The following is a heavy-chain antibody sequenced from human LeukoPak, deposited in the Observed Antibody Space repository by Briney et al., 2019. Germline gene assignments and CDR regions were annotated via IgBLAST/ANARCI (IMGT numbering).Heavy chain of an antibody. J-gene: IGHJ4*02. V-gene: IGHV3-48*01. CDR1: GFTFSSYS. Sequence: GGSLRLSCAASGFTFSSYSMNWVRQAPGKGLEWVSYISSSSSTIYYADSVKGRLTISRDNAKNSLYLQMNSLRAEDTAVYYCARGSKRFLEWLLYFDYWGQGTLVTVSS. CDR3: ARGSKRFLEWLLYFDY. D-gene: IGHD3-3*01. CDR2: ISSSSSTI.